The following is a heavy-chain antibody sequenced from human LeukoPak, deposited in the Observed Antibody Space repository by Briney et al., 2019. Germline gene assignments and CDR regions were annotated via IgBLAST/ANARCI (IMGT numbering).Heavy chain of an antibody. Sequence: GGSLRLSCAASEFSVGSNYMTWVRQAPGKGLEWVSLIYSGGSTYYADSVKGRFTISRDNSKNTLYLRMGSLRAEDMAVYYCARVGDDSVFDYWGQGSLVTVSS. J-gene: IGHJ4*02. CDR1: EFSVGSNY. CDR2: IYSGGST. D-gene: IGHD2-15*01. V-gene: IGHV3-66*01. CDR3: ARVGDDSVFDY.